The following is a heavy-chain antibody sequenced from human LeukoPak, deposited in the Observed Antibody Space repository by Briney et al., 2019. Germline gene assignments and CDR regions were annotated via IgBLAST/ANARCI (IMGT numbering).Heavy chain of an antibody. CDR3: ARVLSSSWYPPFDY. CDR2: ISAYNGNT. D-gene: IGHD6-13*01. V-gene: IGHV1-18*04. Sequence: ASVKVSCKASGYTFTSYGISWVRQAPGQGLEWMGWISAYNGNTNYAQKLRGRVTMTTDTSTSTAYMELRSLRSDDTAVYYCARVLSSSWYPPFDYWGQGTLVTVSS. J-gene: IGHJ4*02. CDR1: GYTFTSYG.